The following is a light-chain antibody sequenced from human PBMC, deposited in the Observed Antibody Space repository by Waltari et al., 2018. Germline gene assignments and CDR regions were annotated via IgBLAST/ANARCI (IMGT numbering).Light chain of an antibody. Sequence: QSVLTQPPSVSGAPGPRVPISCTGSRSNIGAGYDVHWYQQLPGTAPKLLIYGNSNRPSGGPDRFSGSKSGTSASLAITGLQAEDEADYYCQSYDSSLSGSVFGGGTKLTVL. CDR3: QSYDSSLSGSV. CDR2: GNS. V-gene: IGLV1-40*01. J-gene: IGLJ3*02. CDR1: RSNIGAGYD.